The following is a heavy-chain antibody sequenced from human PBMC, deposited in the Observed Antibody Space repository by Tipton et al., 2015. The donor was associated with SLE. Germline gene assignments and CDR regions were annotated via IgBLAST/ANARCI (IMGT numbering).Heavy chain of an antibody. J-gene: IGHJ4*02. V-gene: IGHV1-18*04. CDR2: ISTYNG. D-gene: IGHD6-19*01. Sequence: QSGPEVKKPGASVKVSCKASGYTFTTYGISWVRQAPGQGLEWMGWISTYNGNTSTSTAYMELRSLRSDDTAVYYCARGGGSGWYSSPNDYWGQGTLVTVSS. CDR1: GYTFTTYG. CDR3: ARGGGSGWYSSPNDY.